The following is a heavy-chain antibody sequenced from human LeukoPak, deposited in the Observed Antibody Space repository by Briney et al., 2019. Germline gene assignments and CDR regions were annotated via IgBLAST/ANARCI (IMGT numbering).Heavy chain of an antibody. Sequence: GGSLRLSCAASGFTFSRYSMNWVRQAPGKGLEWVSYISRSGSTIYYADSVKARFTISRDNAKNSLYLQMNSLRDEDTAVYYCARDTEHLYFVFDYWGQGTLVTVSS. CDR2: ISRSGSTI. J-gene: IGHJ4*02. CDR3: ARDTEHLYFVFDY. V-gene: IGHV3-48*02. CDR1: GFTFSRYS. D-gene: IGHD2-2*02.